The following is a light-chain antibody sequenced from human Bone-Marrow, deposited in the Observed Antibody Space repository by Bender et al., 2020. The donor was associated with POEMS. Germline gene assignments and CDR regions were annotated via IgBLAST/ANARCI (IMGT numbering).Light chain of an antibody. V-gene: IGLV2-14*02. CDR3: SSYTSISTWV. CDR1: SSDIGASNL. Sequence: QSALTQPASVSGSPGQSITISCTGTSSDIGASNLVSWYQHHPGKAPKLVIYEDNRRPSGVSNRFSGSKSGNTASLTISGLQAEDEADYYCSSYTSISTWVFGGGTKVTVL. CDR2: EDN. J-gene: IGLJ3*02.